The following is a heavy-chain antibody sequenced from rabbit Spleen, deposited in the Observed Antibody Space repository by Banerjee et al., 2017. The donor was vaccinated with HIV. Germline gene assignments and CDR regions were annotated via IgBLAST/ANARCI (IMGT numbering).Heavy chain of an antibody. CDR2: IGVATGHT. CDR1: GFSFSSNA. Sequence: EESGGDLVKPGASLTLTYTASGFSFSSNAMCWVRQAPGKGLEWIGCIGVATGHTWYANWVNGRFSISRSTSLNTVTLQMTSLTVADTATYFCARDIGSGGYYFNLWGPGTLVTVS. CDR3: ARDIGSGGYYFNL. D-gene: IGHD1-1*01. V-gene: IGHV1S47*01. J-gene: IGHJ4*01.